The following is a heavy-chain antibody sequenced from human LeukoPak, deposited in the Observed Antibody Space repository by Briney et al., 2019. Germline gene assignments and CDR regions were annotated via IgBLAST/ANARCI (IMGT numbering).Heavy chain of an antibody. D-gene: IGHD3-22*01. Sequence: PGGSLRLSCAASGFTFSSYAMSWVRQAPGKGLEWVSAISGSGGSTYYADSVKGRFTISRDNSKNTPYLQMNSLRAEDTAVYYCAKESGYYDSSGYEGYWGQGTLVTVSS. J-gene: IGHJ4*02. CDR1: GFTFSSYA. V-gene: IGHV3-23*01. CDR3: AKESGYYDSSGYEGY. CDR2: ISGSGGST.